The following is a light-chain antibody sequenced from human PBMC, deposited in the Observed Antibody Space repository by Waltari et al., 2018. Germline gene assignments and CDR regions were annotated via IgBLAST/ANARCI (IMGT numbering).Light chain of an antibody. Sequence: IVLTQSPGTLSLSPGERATLSCRASQSVRTIHLTWYQQKPGQAPRLLIYGASSRAAGIPDRFSGSGYGRDFTLTISRLEPEDFAVYYCQHYGSSLFTFGPGTKVESK. CDR3: QHYGSSLFT. CDR2: GAS. V-gene: IGKV3-20*01. CDR1: QSVRTIH. J-gene: IGKJ3*01.